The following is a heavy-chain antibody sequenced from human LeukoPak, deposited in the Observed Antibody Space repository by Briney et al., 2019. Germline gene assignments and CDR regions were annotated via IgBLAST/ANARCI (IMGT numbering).Heavy chain of an antibody. CDR2: ISSSSSYT. CDR1: GLTFSDYY. V-gene: IGHV3-11*06. D-gene: IGHD3-16*01. Sequence: GGSLRLSCAASGLTFSDYYMSWIRQAPGKGLEWVSYISSSSSYTDYADSVKGRFTISRDDAKNSLYLQVNSLRAEDTAVYYCARGHYELWYWGQSTLVSASS. J-gene: IGHJ1*01. CDR3: ARGHYELWY.